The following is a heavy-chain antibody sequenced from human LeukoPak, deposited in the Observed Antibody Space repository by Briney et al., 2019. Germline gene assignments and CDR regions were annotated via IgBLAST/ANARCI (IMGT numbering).Heavy chain of an antibody. D-gene: IGHD6-13*01. J-gene: IGHJ4*02. CDR2: INSDGSST. V-gene: IGHV3-74*01. CDR3: VCSNSWYFDY. CDR1: GFTFSSYW. Sequence: GGSLRLSCAASGFTFSSYWMHWVRQAPGKGRVWVSRINSDGSSTSYADSVKGRFTISRYNAKNTLYLQMNSLRAEDTAVYYCVCSNSWYFDYWGQGTLVTVSS.